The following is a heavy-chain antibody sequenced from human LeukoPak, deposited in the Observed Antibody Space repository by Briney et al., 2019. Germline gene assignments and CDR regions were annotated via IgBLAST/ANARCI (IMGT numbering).Heavy chain of an antibody. J-gene: IGHJ5*02. V-gene: IGHV3-20*04. D-gene: IGHD2-15*01. Sequence: PGGSLRLSCTASRFKFDDYDMSWVRHVPGKGLEWVSGITWNGDKTGYADSVRGRFAISRDNTKKSRYLQMSSLRAEDTALYYCARDPFCSSSAGCYFEDWFDPWGPGTLVTVSS. CDR3: ARDPFCSSSAGCYFEDWFDP. CDR2: ITWNGDKT. CDR1: RFKFDDYD.